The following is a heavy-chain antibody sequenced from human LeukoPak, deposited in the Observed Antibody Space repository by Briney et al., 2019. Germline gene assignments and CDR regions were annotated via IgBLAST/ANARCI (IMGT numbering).Heavy chain of an antibody. CDR1: GFTFSNAW. J-gene: IGHJ4*02. Sequence: GGSLRLSCAASGFTFSNAWMSWVRQAPGKGLEWVGRIKSKTDGGTTDYAAPVKGRFTISRDDSKNTLYLQMNSLKTEDTAVYYCTTDYLTTVTSYFDYWGQGTLVTVSS. D-gene: IGHD4-17*01. V-gene: IGHV3-15*01. CDR3: TTDYLTTVTSYFDY. CDR2: IKSKTDGGTT.